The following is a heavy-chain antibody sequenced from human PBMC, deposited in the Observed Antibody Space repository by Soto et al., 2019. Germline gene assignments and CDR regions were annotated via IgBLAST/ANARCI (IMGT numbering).Heavy chain of an antibody. CDR1: GGTFSSYA. D-gene: IGHD6-19*01. CDR3: AREGSLNPHSGWYFRPNPGPFDP. Sequence: AASVKVSCKASGGTFSSYAISWVRQAPGQGLEWKGGIIPIFGTANYAQKFQGRVTITADESTSTAYMELSSLRSEDTAVYYCAREGSLNPHSGWYFRPNPGPFDPWGQGTLVTVSS. J-gene: IGHJ5*02. V-gene: IGHV1-69*13. CDR2: IIPIFGTA.